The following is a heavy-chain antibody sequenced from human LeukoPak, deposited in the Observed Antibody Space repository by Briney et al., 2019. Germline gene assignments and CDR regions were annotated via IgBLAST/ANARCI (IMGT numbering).Heavy chain of an antibody. J-gene: IGHJ4*02. CDR3: VREARTRCGWPYFDS. D-gene: IGHD6-19*01. CDR1: GDSINTNNW. V-gene: IGHV4-4*02. CDR2: IYHSGTT. Sequence: PSGTLSLTCAVSGDSINTNNWWSWVRQPPGKGLEWIGEIYHSGTTKYNPSLMSRVTMSTDKSQNEFSLKLSSVTAADTAVYYCVREARTRCGWPYFDSWGQGTLVTVSP.